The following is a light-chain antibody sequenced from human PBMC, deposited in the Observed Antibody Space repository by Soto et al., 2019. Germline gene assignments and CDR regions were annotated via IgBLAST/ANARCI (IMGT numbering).Light chain of an antibody. CDR1: QSLAYSDGNTY. CDR3: MQGTHWPPYT. J-gene: IGKJ2*01. Sequence: DVVMTQSPLSLPVTLGQPASISCRSSQSLAYSDGNTYLNWFQQRPGQSPRRLIYKVSNRDSGVPDRFSGSGSGTDFTLKISRVEAADVGVYYCMQGTHWPPYTLGQGTKLESK. V-gene: IGKV2-30*01. CDR2: KVS.